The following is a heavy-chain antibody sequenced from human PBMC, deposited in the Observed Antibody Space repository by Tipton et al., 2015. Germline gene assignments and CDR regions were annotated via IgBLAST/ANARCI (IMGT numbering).Heavy chain of an antibody. CDR1: GDSISSSTYY. J-gene: IGHJ4*02. Sequence: TLSLTCSVSGDSISSSTYYWGWIRQPPGKGLEWIGTMYYSGSTSYNPSLKSRVTISVDTSKNQFSLNLTSVTAADTAVYYCARSPFKSGYFDYWGQGTLVTVSS. V-gene: IGHV4-39*01. D-gene: IGHD2/OR15-2a*01. CDR2: MYYSGST. CDR3: ARSPFKSGYFDY.